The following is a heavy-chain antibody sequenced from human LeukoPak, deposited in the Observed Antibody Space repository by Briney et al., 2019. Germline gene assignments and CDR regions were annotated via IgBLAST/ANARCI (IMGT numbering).Heavy chain of an antibody. V-gene: IGHV1-69*05. CDR2: IIPIFGTA. Sequence: SVKVSCKGSGGTFSSYAISWVRQAPGQGLGWMGGIIPIFGTANYAQEFQGRVTITTDESTSTAYMELSSLRSEDTAVYYCASSGDYGDYSDYWGQGTLVTVSS. CDR3: ASSGDYGDYSDY. J-gene: IGHJ4*02. D-gene: IGHD4-17*01. CDR1: GGTFSSYA.